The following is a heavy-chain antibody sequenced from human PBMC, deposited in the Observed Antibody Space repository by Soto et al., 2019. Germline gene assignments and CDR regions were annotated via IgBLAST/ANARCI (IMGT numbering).Heavy chain of an antibody. D-gene: IGHD6-13*01. Sequence: EVQLLESGGGLVQPGGSLRLSCAASGFTFSSYAMSWVRQAPGKGLEWVSAISGSGGSTYYADSVKGRFTISRDNSKNTLYLQMNSLRAEDTAVYYWVGIAAAGVAGDYWGQGTLVTVSS. CDR3: VGIAAAGVAGDY. CDR1: GFTFSSYA. V-gene: IGHV3-23*01. J-gene: IGHJ4*02. CDR2: ISGSGGST.